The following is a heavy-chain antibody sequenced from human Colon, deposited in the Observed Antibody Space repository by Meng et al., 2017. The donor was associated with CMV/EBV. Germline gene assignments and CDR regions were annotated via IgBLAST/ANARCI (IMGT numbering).Heavy chain of an antibody. J-gene: IGHJ4*02. CDR2: VLYDGSRK. Sequence: VQRGGSGGGGVKPGGSLRLSWAASGFTFSDYGMHWLRQAPGKGLEWVAFVLYDGSRKYYGDSVKGRFSISRDNSKNTLYLQMNSLRADDTAVYYCVKDQCRGWGQGTLVTVSS. CDR1: GFTFSDYG. CDR3: VKDQCRG. D-gene: IGHD3-10*01. V-gene: IGHV3-30*02.